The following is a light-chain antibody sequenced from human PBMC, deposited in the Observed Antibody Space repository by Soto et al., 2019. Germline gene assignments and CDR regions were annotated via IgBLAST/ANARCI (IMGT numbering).Light chain of an antibody. J-gene: IGKJ2*01. Sequence: IQLTQSPSSLSASVGDRVTITCRASQGINKFLAWYQQRPGKAPKLLIYDASNLETGVPSRFSGSGSGTEFTFTITSLQPEDIATYYCQQYDYLPYTFGQGTKLEIK. CDR1: QGINKF. V-gene: IGKV1-33*01. CDR3: QQYDYLPYT. CDR2: DAS.